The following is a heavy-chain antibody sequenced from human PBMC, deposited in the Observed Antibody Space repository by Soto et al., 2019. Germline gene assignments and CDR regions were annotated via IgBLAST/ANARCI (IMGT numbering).Heavy chain of an antibody. J-gene: IGHJ4*02. D-gene: IGHD3-22*01. CDR1: GFTFSNAW. CDR2: IKSKTDGGTT. V-gene: IGHV3-15*07. CDR3: TTDSTAYYYDSSGSPDY. Sequence: GGSLRLSCAASGFTFSNAWVNWVRQAPGKGLEWVGRIKSKTDGGTTDYAAPVKGRFTISRDDSKNTLYLQMNSLKTEDTAVYYCTTDSTAYYYDSSGSPDYWGQGTLVTVS.